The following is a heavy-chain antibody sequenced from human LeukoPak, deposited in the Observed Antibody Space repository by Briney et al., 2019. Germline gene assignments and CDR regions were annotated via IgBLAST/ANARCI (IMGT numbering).Heavy chain of an antibody. J-gene: IGHJ5*02. Sequence: ASVKVSCKASGYTLTDYYIHWMRQAPGQGLEWMGWINPNSGGTNYAQKFQGRVTMTRDTSISTAYMELSRLRSDDTAVYYCARDLTQGLNWFDPWGQGTLVTVSS. CDR2: INPNSGGT. CDR3: ARDLTQGLNWFDP. CDR1: GYTLTDYY. V-gene: IGHV1-2*02.